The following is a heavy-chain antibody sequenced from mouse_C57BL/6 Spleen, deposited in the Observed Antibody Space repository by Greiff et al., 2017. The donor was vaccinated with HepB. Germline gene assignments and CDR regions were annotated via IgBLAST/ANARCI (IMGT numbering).Heavy chain of an antibody. J-gene: IGHJ3*01. CDR1: GYTFTSYG. CDR3: ASPPYYGSTLFAY. CDR2: IYPRSGNT. Sequence: VQLQQSGAELARPGASVKLSCKASGYTFTSYGISWVKQRTGQGLEWIGEIYPRSGNTYYNEKFKGKATLTADKSSSTAYMELRSLTSEDSAVYFCASPPYYGSTLFAYWGQGTLVTVSA. V-gene: IGHV1-81*01. D-gene: IGHD1-1*01.